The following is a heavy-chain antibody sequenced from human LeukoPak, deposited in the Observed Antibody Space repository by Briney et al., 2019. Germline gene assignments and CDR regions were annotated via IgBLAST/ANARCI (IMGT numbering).Heavy chain of an antibody. J-gene: IGHJ4*02. D-gene: IGHD5-18*01. Sequence: ASVKVSCKASGGTFSSYAISWVRQAPGQGLEWMGRIIPIFGTANYAQKFQGRVTITTDESTSTAYMELSSLRSEDTAVYYCASGILGYSYGSHFDYWGQGTLVTVSS. V-gene: IGHV1-69*05. CDR1: GGTFSSYA. CDR2: IIPIFGTA. CDR3: ASGILGYSYGSHFDY.